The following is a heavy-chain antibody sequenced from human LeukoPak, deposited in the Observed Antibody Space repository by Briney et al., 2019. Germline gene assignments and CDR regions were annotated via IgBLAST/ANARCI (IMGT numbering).Heavy chain of an antibody. CDR3: ASEKWVKREGVYYYYGITV. CDR2: MNPNSGNT. CDR1: GYPFNTYD. J-gene: IGHJ6*02. D-gene: IGHD1-26*01. Sequence: ASVKVSCKASGYPFNTYDLNWVRQATGQGLEWMGWMNPNSGNTNCAQKFKGRVTMTRDTAMGTAYMDVSSLTSEDTALYYCASEKWVKREGVYYYYGITVWGQGTTVTVSS. V-gene: IGHV1-8*01.